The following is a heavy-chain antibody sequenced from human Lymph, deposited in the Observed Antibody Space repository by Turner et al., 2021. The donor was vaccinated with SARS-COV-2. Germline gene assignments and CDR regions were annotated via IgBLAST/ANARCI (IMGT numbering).Heavy chain of an antibody. D-gene: IGHD2-15*01. J-gene: IGHJ6*02. Sequence: QVQLQESGPGLVQPSQTLYLTCTIACGSISSGGYTWSWCRQHQGKGLDWVGYIYYRGGAYYNPSRKSRVTISVDKAKNQFSLKLSSVTAADTAVDYCARDCCGCGCSPYYYYGMDVWGQGTTVTVSS. V-gene: IGHV4-31*03. CDR1: CGSISSGGYT. CDR2: IYYRGGA. CDR3: ARDCCGCGCSPYYYYGMDV.